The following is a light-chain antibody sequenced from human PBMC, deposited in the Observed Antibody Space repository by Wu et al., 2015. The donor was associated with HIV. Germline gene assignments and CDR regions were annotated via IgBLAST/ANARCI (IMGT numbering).Light chain of an antibody. V-gene: IGKV1-9*01. Sequence: DVQLTQSPSFLSASIGDRVTITCRASQGISSYLVWYQQKPGKVPKLLIYAASTLQSGVPSRFSGSGSGTEFTLTVNSLQPDDFATYYCQQLSTYPFTFGPGTKVDIK. CDR1: QGISSY. CDR2: AAS. J-gene: IGKJ3*01. CDR3: QQLSTYPFT.